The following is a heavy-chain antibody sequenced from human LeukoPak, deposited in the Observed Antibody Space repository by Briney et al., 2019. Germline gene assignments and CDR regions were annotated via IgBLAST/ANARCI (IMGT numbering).Heavy chain of an antibody. Sequence: QSGGSLRLSCAASGFTFSSYAMHWVRQAPGKGLEWVALISYDGSNKYYADSVKGRFTISRDNAKNSLYLQMNSLRAEDTAVYYCAELGITMIGGVWGKGTTVTISS. CDR2: ISYDGSNK. V-gene: IGHV3-30*04. D-gene: IGHD3-10*02. CDR3: AELGITMIGGV. J-gene: IGHJ6*04. CDR1: GFTFSSYA.